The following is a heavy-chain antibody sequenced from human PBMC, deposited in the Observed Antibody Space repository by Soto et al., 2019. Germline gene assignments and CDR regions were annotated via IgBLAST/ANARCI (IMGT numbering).Heavy chain of an antibody. V-gene: IGHV1-24*01. CDR2: FDPEDGET. Sequence: GASVKVSCKVSGYTLTELSMHWVRQAPGKGLEWMGGFDPEDGETIYAQKFQGRVTMTEDTSTDTAYMELSSLRSEDTAVYYCATGYSGYVKFDYWGQGTLVTVSS. J-gene: IGHJ4*02. CDR3: ATGYSGYVKFDY. D-gene: IGHD5-12*01. CDR1: GYTLTELS.